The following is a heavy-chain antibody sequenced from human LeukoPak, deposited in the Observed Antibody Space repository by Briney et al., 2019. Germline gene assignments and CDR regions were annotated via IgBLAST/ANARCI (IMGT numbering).Heavy chain of an antibody. Sequence: PSETLSPTCAVSGYSISSGYYWGWIRQPPGKGLEWIGSIYHSGSTYYNPSPKSRVTISVDTSKNQFSLKLSSVTAADTAVYYCARQVHGGNLFDYWGQGTLVTVSS. CDR3: ARQVHGGNLFDY. D-gene: IGHD4-23*01. J-gene: IGHJ4*02. V-gene: IGHV4-38-2*01. CDR2: IYHSGST. CDR1: GYSISSGYY.